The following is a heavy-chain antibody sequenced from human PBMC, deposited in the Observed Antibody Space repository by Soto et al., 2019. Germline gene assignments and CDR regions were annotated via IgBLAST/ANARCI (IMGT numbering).Heavy chain of an antibody. J-gene: IGHJ4*02. V-gene: IGHV4-34*01. D-gene: IGHD3-9*01. Sequence: SETLSLTCAVYGGSFSGYYWSWIRQPPGKGLEWIGEINHSGSTNYNPSLKSRVTISVDTSKNHFSLKLSSVTAADTAVYYCARTLVTGYSDSWGQGVLVTV. CDR1: GGSFSGYY. CDR3: ARTLVTGYSDS. CDR2: INHSGST.